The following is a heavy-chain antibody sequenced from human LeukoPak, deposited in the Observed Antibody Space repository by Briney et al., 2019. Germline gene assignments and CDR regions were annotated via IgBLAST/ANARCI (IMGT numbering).Heavy chain of an antibody. J-gene: IGHJ4*02. CDR2: ISGSGGST. V-gene: IGHV3-23*01. CDR3: AKGGSYSPYYFDY. CDR1: GFTFSSYA. Sequence: GGSLRLSCAASGFTFSSYAMSWVRQAPGKGLEGVSAISGSGGSTYYADSVKGRFTISRDNSKNTLYLQMNSLRAEDTAVYYCAKGGSYSPYYFDYWGQGTLVTVSS. D-gene: IGHD1-26*01.